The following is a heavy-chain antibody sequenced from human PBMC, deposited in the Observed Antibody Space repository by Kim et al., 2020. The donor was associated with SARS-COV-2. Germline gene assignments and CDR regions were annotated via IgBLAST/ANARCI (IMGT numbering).Heavy chain of an antibody. CDR2: ISAYNGNT. CDR1: GYTFTSYG. J-gene: IGHJ4*02. D-gene: IGHD3-22*01. Sequence: ASVKVSCKASGYTFTSYGISWVRQAPGQGLEWMGWISAYNGNTNYAQKLQGRVTMTTDTSTSTAYMELRSLRSDDTAVYYCARDLGVTMIVVDAYYFDYWGQGTLVTVSS. CDR3: ARDLGVTMIVVDAYYFDY. V-gene: IGHV1-18*01.